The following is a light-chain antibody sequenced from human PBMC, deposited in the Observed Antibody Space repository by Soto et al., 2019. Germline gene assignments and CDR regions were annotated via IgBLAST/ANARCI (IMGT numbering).Light chain of an antibody. J-gene: IGKJ2*01. CDR3: QQYESSPPSYT. CDR1: PSLTSSY. Sequence: EIVLTQSPGTLSLSPGERATLSCRASPSLTSSYLAWYQQKPGQAPRLLIYGAYNRATGIPDRFSGSGSGTDFTLTISRLELEDYAVYYCQQYESSPPSYTFGQGTKFEIK. CDR2: GAY. V-gene: IGKV3-20*01.